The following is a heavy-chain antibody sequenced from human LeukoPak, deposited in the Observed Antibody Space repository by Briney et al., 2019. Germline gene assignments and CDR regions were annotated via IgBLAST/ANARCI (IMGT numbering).Heavy chain of an antibody. J-gene: IGHJ4*02. Sequence: ASVKVSCKASGGTFSSYAISWVRQAPGQGPEWMGRIIPIFGTANYAQKFQGRVTITTDESTSTAYMELSSLRSEDTAVYYCARGEGYCSGGSCLVDYWGQGTLVTVSS. CDR2: IIPIFGTA. V-gene: IGHV1-69*05. D-gene: IGHD2-15*01. CDR1: GGTFSSYA. CDR3: ARGEGYCSGGSCLVDY.